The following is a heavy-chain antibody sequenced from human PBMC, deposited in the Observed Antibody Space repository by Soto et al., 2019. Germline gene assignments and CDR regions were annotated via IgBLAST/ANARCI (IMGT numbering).Heavy chain of an antibody. J-gene: IGHJ6*03. CDR3: ARTYVTDMVVVPVAKDYMDV. Sequence: SETLSLTCTVSGGSIISSNYYWGWIRQPPGKGLEWIGSLYYSGSTYYNPSLKSRVTTSVDTSKNQFSLKLSSVTAADTAVYYCARTYVTDMVVVPVAKDYMDVWGKGTTVTVSS. V-gene: IGHV4-39*01. CDR1: GGSIISSNYY. D-gene: IGHD2-2*01. CDR2: LYYSGST.